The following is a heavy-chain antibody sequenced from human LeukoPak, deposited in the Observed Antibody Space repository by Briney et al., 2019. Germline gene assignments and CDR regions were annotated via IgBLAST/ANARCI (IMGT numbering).Heavy chain of an antibody. J-gene: IGHJ4*02. CDR3: AKKHLGAAFDF. CDR1: GFIFTTYS. V-gene: IGHV3-21*01. Sequence: GGSLRLSFATSGFIFTTYSMNWVRQAPGKGLEWVASISSKSSYIYYADSVRGRFTISGDNANSSLSLQMNSLRAEDTAVYYCAKKHLGAAFDFWSLGTLVTVSS. CDR2: ISSKSSYI.